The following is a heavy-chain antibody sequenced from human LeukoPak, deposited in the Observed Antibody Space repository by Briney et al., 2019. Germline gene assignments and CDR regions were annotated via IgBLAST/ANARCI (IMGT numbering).Heavy chain of an antibody. J-gene: IGHJ4*02. Sequence: GGSLRLSCAASGFAFSSYWMHWVRQVPGKGLVWVSRINSDGSSTNYADFVKGRFTISRDNAKNTLYLQMNSQRAKDTAVYYCARDRPRWIDYWGQGTLVTVSS. CDR1: GFAFSSYW. CDR2: INSDGSST. CDR3: ARDRPRWIDY. V-gene: IGHV3-74*01. D-gene: IGHD3-16*02.